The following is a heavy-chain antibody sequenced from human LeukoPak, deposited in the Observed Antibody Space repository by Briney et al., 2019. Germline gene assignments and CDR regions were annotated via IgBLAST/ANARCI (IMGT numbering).Heavy chain of an antibody. CDR1: GGSISSYY. J-gene: IGHJ5*02. CDR2: IYTSGNT. D-gene: IGHD1-26*01. Sequence: SETLSLTCTVSGGSISSYYWSWIRQPPGKGLEWIGCIYTSGNTNYNPSLKSRATISVDTSKNQFSLKLSSVTAADTALYYCARHSVGATYNWFDPWGQGTLVTVSS. CDR3: ARHSVGATYNWFDP. V-gene: IGHV4-4*09.